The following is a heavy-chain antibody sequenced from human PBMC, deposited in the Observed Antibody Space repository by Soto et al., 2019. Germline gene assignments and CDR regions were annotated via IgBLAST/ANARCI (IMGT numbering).Heavy chain of an antibody. CDR3: XXXXYYYDSSGYXXXXXXY. CDR1: GGTFSSYA. J-gene: IGHJ4*02. D-gene: IGHD3-22*01. Sequence: QVQLVQSGAEVKKPGSSVKVSCKASGGTFSSYAISWVRQAPGQGLEWMGGIIPIFGTANYAQKFQGRVTXXXDESTSTAYXXXXXXXSEDTAVXXXXXXXYYYDSSGYXXXXXXYWGQG. V-gene: IGHV1-69*01. CDR2: IIPIFGTA.